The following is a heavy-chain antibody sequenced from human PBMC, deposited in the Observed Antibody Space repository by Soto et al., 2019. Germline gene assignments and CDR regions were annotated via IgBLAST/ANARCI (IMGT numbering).Heavy chain of an antibody. Sequence: PSETLSLTCTVSVGSISSYYWSWIRQPPGKGLEWIGYIYYSGSTNYNPSLKSRVTISVDTSKNQFSLKLSSVTAADTAVYYCARDQDISRAFDIWGQGTMVTVSS. J-gene: IGHJ3*02. CDR2: IYYSGST. V-gene: IGHV4-59*01. CDR3: ARDQDISRAFDI. CDR1: VGSISSYY. D-gene: IGHD2-15*01.